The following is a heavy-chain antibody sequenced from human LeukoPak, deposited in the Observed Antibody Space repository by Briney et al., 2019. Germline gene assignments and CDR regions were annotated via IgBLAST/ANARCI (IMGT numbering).Heavy chain of an antibody. J-gene: IGHJ4*02. CDR1: GFTFSSDA. CDR3: ARHPREGSGWDFDY. V-gene: IGHV4-39*01. Sequence: PGGSLRLSCAASGFTFSSDAMTWIRQPPGKGLEWIGSIYYSGSTYYNPSLKSRVTISVDTSKNQFSLKLSSVTAADTAVYYCARHPREGSGWDFDYWGQGTLVTVSS. D-gene: IGHD6-19*01. CDR2: IYYSGST.